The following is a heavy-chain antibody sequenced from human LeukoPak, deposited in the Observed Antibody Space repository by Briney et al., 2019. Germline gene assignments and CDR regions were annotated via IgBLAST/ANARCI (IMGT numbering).Heavy chain of an antibody. CDR2: IYTSGST. CDR3: ARGSYCSSTSCYGGIDYYYGMDV. CDR1: GGSISSYY. Sequence: PSETLSLTCTVSGGSISSYYWSWIRQPAGKGLEWIGRIYTSGSTNYNPSLKTRVTMSVDTSKNQFSLKLSSVTAADTAVYYCARGSYCSSTSCYGGIDYYYGMDVRGQGTTVTVSS. J-gene: IGHJ6*02. V-gene: IGHV4-4*07. D-gene: IGHD2-2*01.